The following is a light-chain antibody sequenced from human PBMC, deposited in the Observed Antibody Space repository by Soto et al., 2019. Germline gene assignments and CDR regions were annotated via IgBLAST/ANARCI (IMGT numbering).Light chain of an antibody. CDR2: AAS. CDR1: QAIYNY. Sequence: DIQMTQSPSSLSASVGDRVTITCRASQAIYNYLAWYQQKPGQVPTLLISAASTLQSVVPSRFSGSGSGTDFTLTISSLQPEDVATYYCQKFSAVPTFGGGTKVEI. J-gene: IGKJ4*01. CDR3: QKFSAVPT. V-gene: IGKV1-27*01.